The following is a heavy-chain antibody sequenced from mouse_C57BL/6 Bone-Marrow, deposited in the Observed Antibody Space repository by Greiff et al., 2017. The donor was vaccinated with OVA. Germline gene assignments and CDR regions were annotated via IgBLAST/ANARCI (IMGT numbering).Heavy chain of an antibody. CDR1: GFTFSSYA. V-gene: IGHV5-4*03. D-gene: IGHD1-1*01. CDR3: ARAGDYGSSSFAY. CDR2: ISDGGSYT. J-gene: IGHJ3*01. Sequence: EVKLVESGGGLVKPGGSLKLSCAASGFTFSSYAMSWVRQTPEKRLEWVATISDGGSYTYYPDNVKGRFTISRDNAKNNLYLQMSHLKSEDTAMYYCARAGDYGSSSFAYWGQGTLVTVSA.